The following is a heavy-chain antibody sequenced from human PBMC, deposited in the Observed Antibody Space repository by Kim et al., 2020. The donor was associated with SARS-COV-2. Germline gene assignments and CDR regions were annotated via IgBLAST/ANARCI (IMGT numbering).Heavy chain of an antibody. CDR1: GFTFSSYA. CDR2: ISGSGGST. Sequence: GGSLRLPCAASGFTFSSYAMSWVRQAPGKGLEWVSAISGSGGSTYYADSVKGRFTISRDNSKNTLYLQMNSLRAEDTAVYYCAKDIGVRGAAHWYFDLWGRGTLVTVSS. D-gene: IGHD3-10*01. V-gene: IGHV3-23*01. J-gene: IGHJ2*01. CDR3: AKDIGVRGAAHWYFDL.